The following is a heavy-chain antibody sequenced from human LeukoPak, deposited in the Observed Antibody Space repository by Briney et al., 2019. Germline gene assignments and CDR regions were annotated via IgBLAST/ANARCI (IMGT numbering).Heavy chain of an antibody. Sequence: GASVKVSCKASGGTFSSYAISWVRQAPGQGLEWMGGIIPIFGTANYAQKFQGRVTITADESTSTVYMELSSLRSEDTAVYYCARGRNYYDSSDYYEGDAFDIWGQGTVVTVSS. J-gene: IGHJ3*02. CDR1: GGTFSSYA. V-gene: IGHV1-69*01. CDR2: IIPIFGTA. D-gene: IGHD3-22*01. CDR3: ARGRNYYDSSDYYEGDAFDI.